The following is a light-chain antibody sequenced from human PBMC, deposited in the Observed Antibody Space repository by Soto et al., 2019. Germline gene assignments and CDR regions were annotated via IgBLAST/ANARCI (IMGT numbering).Light chain of an antibody. CDR1: QSISNY. V-gene: IGKV1-39*01. J-gene: IGKJ4*01. CDR2: AAS. CDR3: QQSYGTPLT. Sequence: DMEMTQSPSSLSASVGDRVTITCRASQSISNYLNWYQHKPGKVPKRLIYAASSLQSGVPTRFSVSGSGTDFTLTINSLRPEDFATYYCQQSYGTPLTFGGGTKIEIK.